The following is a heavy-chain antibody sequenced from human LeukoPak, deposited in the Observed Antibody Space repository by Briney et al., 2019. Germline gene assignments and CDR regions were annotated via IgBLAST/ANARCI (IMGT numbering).Heavy chain of an antibody. V-gene: IGHV4-39*01. CDR2: IYYSGST. Sequence: PSETLSLTCTVSGGSIFSSTYYWGWIRQPPGKGLEWIGNIYYSGSTYYNPSLKSRVTISVDTSKNQSSLQLSSVTAADTAVYYCARNHCSGGSCYFDYWGQGTRVTVSS. D-gene: IGHD2-15*01. CDR3: ARNHCSGGSCYFDY. CDR1: GGSIFSSTYY. J-gene: IGHJ4*02.